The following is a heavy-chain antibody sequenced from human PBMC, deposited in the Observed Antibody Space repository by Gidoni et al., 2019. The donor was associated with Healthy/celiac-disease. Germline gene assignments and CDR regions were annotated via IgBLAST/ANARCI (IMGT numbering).Heavy chain of an antibody. V-gene: IGHV3-21*01. CDR3: AGTAAGTGDFDY. J-gene: IGHJ4*02. CDR1: GFTFSSYS. D-gene: IGHD6-13*01. Sequence: EVQLVESGGGLVKPGGSLSLSCAASGFTFSSYSMNWVRQAPGKGLEWVSSISSSSSYMYYADSGKGRFTISRDNAKNSLYLQMNSLRAEDTAVYYCAGTAAGTGDFDYWGQGTLVTVSS. CDR2: ISSSSSYM.